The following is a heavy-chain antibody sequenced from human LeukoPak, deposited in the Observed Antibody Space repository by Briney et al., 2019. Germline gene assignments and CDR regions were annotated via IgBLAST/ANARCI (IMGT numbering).Heavy chain of an antibody. J-gene: IGHJ4*02. V-gene: IGHV4-39*02. CDR2: IYYSGST. D-gene: IGHD1-26*01. CDR3: ARETSGTYLEY. Sequence: SETLSLTCTVSGASFSSSTYYWGWIRQPPGKGLEWIGSIYYSGSTYYNPSLKSRVTMSVDTSKNQFSLKLSSVTAADTAVYYCARETSGTYLEYWGQGTLVTVSS. CDR1: GASFSSSTYY.